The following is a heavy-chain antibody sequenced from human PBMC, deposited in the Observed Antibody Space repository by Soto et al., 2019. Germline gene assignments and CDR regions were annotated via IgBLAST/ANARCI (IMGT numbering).Heavy chain of an antibody. V-gene: IGHV3-30*18. CDR1: GFTFSSYG. CDR2: ISYDGSNK. CDR3: AKDLRGDLILYYYYYYGMDV. Sequence: QVQLVESGGGVVQPGRSLRLSCAASGFTFSSYGMHWVRQAPGKGLEWVVVISYDGSNKYYADSVKGRFTISRDNSKNTLYLQMNSLRAEDTAVYYCAKDLRGDLILYYYYYYGMDVWGQGTTVTVSS. D-gene: IGHD4-17*01. J-gene: IGHJ6*02.